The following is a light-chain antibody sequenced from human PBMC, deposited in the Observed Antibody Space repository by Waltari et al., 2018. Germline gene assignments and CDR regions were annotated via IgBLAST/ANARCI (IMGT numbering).Light chain of an antibody. V-gene: IGKV3-20*01. J-gene: IGKJ2*01. CDR3: QQYGSSPFT. CDR1: QSVSAIY. CDR2: GPS. Sequence: EIVLTQSPGTLSLSPGETAALSCRASQSVSAIYLAWYQQRPGQPPRLLTYGPSSRASDIPDRFSGSGSGTEFTLTISRLEPEYSAVYFCQQYGSSPFTFGQGTKLQI.